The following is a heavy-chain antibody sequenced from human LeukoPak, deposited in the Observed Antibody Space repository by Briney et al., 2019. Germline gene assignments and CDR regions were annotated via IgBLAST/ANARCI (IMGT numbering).Heavy chain of an antibody. J-gene: IGHJ6*03. V-gene: IGHV3-7*01. D-gene: IGHD3-3*01. CDR2: IKQDGSEK. CDR1: GFTFSSYW. Sequence: GGSLRLSCAASGFTFSSYWMSWVRQAPGKGPEWVANIKQDGSEKYYVDSVKGRFTISRDNATNSLYLQMNSLRAEDTAVYYCARDQKEWLPSTRGYYYYMDVWGKGTTVTVSS. CDR3: ARDQKEWLPSTRGYYYYMDV.